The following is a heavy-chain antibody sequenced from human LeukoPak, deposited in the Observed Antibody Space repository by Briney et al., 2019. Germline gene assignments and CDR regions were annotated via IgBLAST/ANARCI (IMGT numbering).Heavy chain of an antibody. D-gene: IGHD1-26*01. CDR3: AKGDTTWELPHDY. V-gene: IGHV3-30*04. CDR1: GFTFSSYA. J-gene: IGHJ4*02. CDR2: ISYDGSNK. Sequence: GGSLRLSCAASGFTFSSYAMHWVRQAPGKGLEWVAVISYDGSNKYYADSVKGRFTISRDNSKNTLYLQMNSLRAEDTAVYYCAKGDTTWELPHDYWGQGTLVTVSS.